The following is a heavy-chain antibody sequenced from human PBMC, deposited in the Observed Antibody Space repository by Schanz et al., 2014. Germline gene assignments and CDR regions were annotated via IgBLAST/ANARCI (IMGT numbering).Heavy chain of an antibody. Sequence: EVQLVESGGGVVQFGRSLRLSCVASGFTFSSYGMHWVRQVPGKGLEWVSCTNGDGTNAKYADSVKGRFTISRDNAKKTLSLQMISLRAEVTAVYFCTRSYYDFSWGGYRFRAFDIWGQGTTVIVSS. V-gene: IGHV3-74*02. CDR3: TRSYYDFSWGGYRFRAFDI. CDR1: GFTFSSYG. J-gene: IGHJ3*02. CDR2: TNGDGTNA. D-gene: IGHD3-16*02.